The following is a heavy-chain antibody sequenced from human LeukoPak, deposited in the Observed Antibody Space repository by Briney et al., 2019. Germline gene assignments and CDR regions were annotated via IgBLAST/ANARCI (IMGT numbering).Heavy chain of an antibody. CDR3: AREGTNWPNEIDC. CDR1: GLTFSSFE. D-gene: IGHD1-1*01. Sequence: GESLRLSCAASGLTFSSFEMNWVRQAPGKGLEWVSYINSGGSIIYYADSVKGRFTISRDNAKNSLYLQLNSLRAEDTALYYCAREGTNWPNEIDCWGQGALVTVSS. J-gene: IGHJ4*02. CDR2: INSGGSII. V-gene: IGHV3-48*03.